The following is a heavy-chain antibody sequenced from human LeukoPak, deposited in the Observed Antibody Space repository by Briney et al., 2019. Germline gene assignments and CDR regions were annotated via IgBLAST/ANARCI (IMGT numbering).Heavy chain of an antibody. D-gene: IGHD3-22*01. V-gene: IGHV4-59*01. CDR3: ARRVVSSALDLFDY. CDR1: GFTFSSYA. J-gene: IGHJ4*02. CDR2: IYYSGST. Sequence: PGGSLRLSCAASGFTFSSYAMSWIRQPPGKGLEGIGYIYYSGSTYYNPSLKSRVTMSVDTSKNQFSLRLSSVTAADTAVYYCARRVVSSALDLFDYWGQGTLVTVSS.